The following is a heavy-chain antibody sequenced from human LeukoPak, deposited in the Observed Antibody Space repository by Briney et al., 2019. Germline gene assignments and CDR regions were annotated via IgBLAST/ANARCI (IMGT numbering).Heavy chain of an antibody. D-gene: IGHD6-13*01. J-gene: IGHJ4*02. CDR1: GLTFSDYS. CDR2: ISAGGGST. V-gene: IGHV3-23*01. Sequence: RPGGSLLLSCAVSGLTFSDYSMTGVRQAPGKGLFWVSGISAGGGSTYYADSVKGRFTISRDNSRNTLYLQMNSLSAEDTAVYYCAKDAAGPEYWGQGTLVTASS. CDR3: AKDAAGPEY.